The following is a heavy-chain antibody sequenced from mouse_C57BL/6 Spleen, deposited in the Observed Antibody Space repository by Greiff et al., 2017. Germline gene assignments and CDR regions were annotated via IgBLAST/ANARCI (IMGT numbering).Heavy chain of an antibody. Sequence: EVQLQQSGPELVKPGASVKISCKASGYSFTGYYMNWVKQSPEKSLEWIGEINPSTGGTTYNQKFKAKATLTVDKSSSTAYMQLKSLTSEDSAVYYCATNDFVKAMDYWGQGTTVTVSS. D-gene: IGHD2-13*01. CDR3: ATNDFVKAMDY. J-gene: IGHJ4*01. CDR1: GYSFTGYY. V-gene: IGHV1-42*01. CDR2: INPSTGGT.